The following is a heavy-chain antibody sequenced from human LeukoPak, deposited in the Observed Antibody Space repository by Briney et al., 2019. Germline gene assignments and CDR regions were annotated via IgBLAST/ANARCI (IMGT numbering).Heavy chain of an antibody. J-gene: IGHJ4*02. V-gene: IGHV3-74*01. Sequence: PGGSLRLSCAASGFSFSRHWMHWVRQDPGRGLVWLSVICSDGSRAIYADSVKGRFTISRDNAKNTLSLQMNSLRAEDTAIYFCARDLYCGGNCYPYYLDNWGQGSLVTVSS. CDR2: ICSDGSRA. CDR3: ARDLYCGGNCYPYYLDN. CDR1: GFSFSRHW. D-gene: IGHD2-21*02.